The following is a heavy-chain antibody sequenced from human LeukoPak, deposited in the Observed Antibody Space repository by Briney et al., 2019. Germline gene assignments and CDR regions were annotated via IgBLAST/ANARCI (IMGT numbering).Heavy chain of an antibody. D-gene: IGHD2-2*01. CDR2: ISGSGGST. CDR3: AKGRLVVVPAANYYYGMDV. Sequence: GGSLRLSCAASGFTISSYAMSWVRQAPGKGLEWVSAISGSGGSTYYADSVKGRFTISRDNSKNTLYLQMNSLRAEDTAVYYCAKGRLVVVPAANYYYGMDVWGQGTTVTVSS. J-gene: IGHJ6*02. CDR1: GFTISSYA. V-gene: IGHV3-23*01.